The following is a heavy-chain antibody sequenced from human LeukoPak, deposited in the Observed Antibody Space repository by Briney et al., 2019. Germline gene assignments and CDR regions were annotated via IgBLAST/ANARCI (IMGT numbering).Heavy chain of an antibody. V-gene: IGHV4-59*01. Sequence: SETLSLTCTVSGGSISSNYWSWIRQPPGKGLEWIGYIYYSGSTNYNPSLKSRVTISVDTSKNQFSLKLSSVTAADTAVYYCARDSYSGWYAAAFDIWGQGTMVTVSS. CDR3: ARDSYSGWYAAAFDI. J-gene: IGHJ3*02. CDR2: IYYSGST. D-gene: IGHD6-19*01. CDR1: GGSISSNY.